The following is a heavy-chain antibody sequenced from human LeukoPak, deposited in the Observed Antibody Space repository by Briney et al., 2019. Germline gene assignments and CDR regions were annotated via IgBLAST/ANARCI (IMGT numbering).Heavy chain of an antibody. CDR2: ITSSSSSI. Sequence: PXGSLXLSXAASGFTFSSYAMNWVRQAPGKGLEGVSSITSSSSSIYYADSAKGGFTISRDNSKNTLYLQMNSLRAEDTAVYYCARDLRTVTMIYADYWGQGTLVTVSS. CDR3: ARDLRTVTMIYADY. CDR1: GFTFSSYA. V-gene: IGHV3-21*01. J-gene: IGHJ4*02. D-gene: IGHD4-17*01.